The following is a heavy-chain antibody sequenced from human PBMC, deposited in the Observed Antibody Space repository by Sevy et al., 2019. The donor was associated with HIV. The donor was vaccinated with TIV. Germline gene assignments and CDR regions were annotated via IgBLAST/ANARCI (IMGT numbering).Heavy chain of an antibody. CDR1: GFTFSNYA. CDR2: ISFSGSDT. V-gene: IGHV3-23*01. J-gene: IGHJ4*02. CDR3: ARDRVSGSYYAGDFDY. Sequence: GGSLRLSCAASGFTFSNYAMSWVRQAPGKGLEWVSVISFSGSDTYYADSVKGRFTISRDNSNNTLYLQMNTLRAEDTAVYYCARDRVSGSYYAGDFDYWGQGTLVTVSS. D-gene: IGHD1-26*01.